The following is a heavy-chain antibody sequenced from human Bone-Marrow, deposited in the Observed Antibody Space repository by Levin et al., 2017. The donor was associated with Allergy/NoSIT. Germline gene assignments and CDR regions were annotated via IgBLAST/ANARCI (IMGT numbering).Heavy chain of an antibody. D-gene: IGHD2-2*01. CDR3: ATCPGTSSTTCYGIDY. J-gene: IGHJ4*02. CDR2: IYHSGSA. Sequence: ASETLSLTCAVSGGSISTSNWWTWVRQSPGKGLEWIGEIYHSGSATYNPSLKSRVTISVDKSKNQFSLKLSSVTAADTAVYYCATCPGTSSTTCYGIDYWGQGTLVTVSS. V-gene: IGHV4-4*02. CDR1: GGSISTSNW.